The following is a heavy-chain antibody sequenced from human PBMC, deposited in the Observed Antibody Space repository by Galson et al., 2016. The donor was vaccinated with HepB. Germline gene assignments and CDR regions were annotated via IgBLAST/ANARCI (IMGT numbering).Heavy chain of an antibody. V-gene: IGHV3-7*03. J-gene: IGHJ4*02. CDR1: GFTFSDYW. Sequence: SLRLSCAASGFTFSDYWMAWVRQAPGKGLEWVANIKQDGSQKYYVDSVKGRFTISRDNTKNSLYLQMNTLRAEDTALYYCARDPIRRDGYTPDYRGQGILVIVSS. D-gene: IGHD5-24*01. CDR3: ARDPIRRDGYTPDY. CDR2: IKQDGSQK.